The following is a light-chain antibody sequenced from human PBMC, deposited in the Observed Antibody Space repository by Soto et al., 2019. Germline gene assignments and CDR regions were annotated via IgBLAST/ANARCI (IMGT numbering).Light chain of an antibody. Sequence: ETVMTQSPATLSVSPGERPTLSCRASQSVSSNLAWYQQKPCQAPRLLIYDASTRATGIPASFSGSGSGTEFTLTISSLQSEDFAVYYCQQYNTWPLTFGPGTKVDIK. J-gene: IGKJ3*01. V-gene: IGKV3-15*01. CDR3: QQYNTWPLT. CDR2: DAS. CDR1: QSVSSN.